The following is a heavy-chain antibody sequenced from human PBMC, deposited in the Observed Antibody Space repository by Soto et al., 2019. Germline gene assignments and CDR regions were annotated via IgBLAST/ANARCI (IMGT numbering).Heavy chain of an antibody. CDR2: ISGSGGST. D-gene: IGHD4-17*01. J-gene: IGHJ4*01. Sequence: EVQLLDSGGGLVQPGGSLRLSCAASGFTFSSYAMSWVRQAPGKWLEWVLAISGSGGSTYYADSMKGRFTISRDNSKNTLYLQMNSLRAEDTAVYYCAKEGGDYFPYPLDYGGHGTLVTVSS. V-gene: IGHV3-23*01. CDR3: AKEGGDYFPYPLDY. CDR1: GFTFSSYA.